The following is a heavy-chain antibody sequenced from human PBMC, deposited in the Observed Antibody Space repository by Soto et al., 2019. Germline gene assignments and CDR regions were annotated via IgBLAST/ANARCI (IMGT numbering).Heavy chain of an antibody. J-gene: IGHJ5*02. CDR1: GGSITSGGFY. CDR2: IYYSGRT. CDR3: AGIRYYGSGSYGWFDP. Sequence: SQTLSLPCTVSGGSITSGGFYWSWIRQHPGKGLEWIGYIYYSGRTYYNPSLKSRITISVDTSKNQFSLKLSSVTAADTAVYYCAGIRYYGSGSYGWFDPWGQGTLVTSPQ. V-gene: IGHV4-31*03. D-gene: IGHD3-10*01.